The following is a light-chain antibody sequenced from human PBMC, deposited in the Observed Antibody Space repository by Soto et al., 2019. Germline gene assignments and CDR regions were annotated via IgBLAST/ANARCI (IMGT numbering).Light chain of an antibody. Sequence: QSVLTQPPSASGTPGQRVTISCSGSSSNIGSNYVYWYQQLPGTAPKLLIYSNNQRPSGAPDRFSGSKSGTSASLAISGLRSEDEADYYCAAWDDSLSGSYVFGTGTKVTVL. CDR3: AAWDDSLSGSYV. CDR2: SNN. V-gene: IGLV1-47*02. CDR1: SSNIGSNY. J-gene: IGLJ1*01.